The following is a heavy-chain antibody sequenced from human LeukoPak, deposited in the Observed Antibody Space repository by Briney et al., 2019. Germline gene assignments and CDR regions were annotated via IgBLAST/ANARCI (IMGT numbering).Heavy chain of an antibody. CDR2: IYTSGST. D-gene: IGHD2-15*01. CDR3: AREGASCSGGSCYSYYYYYYYMDV. Sequence: SETLSLTCTVSGGSISSSSYYWSWIRQPAGKGLEWIGRIYTSGSTNYNPSLKSRVTMSVDTSKNQFSLKLSSVTAADTAVYYCAREGASCSGGSCYSYYYYYYYMDVWGKGTTVTVSS. V-gene: IGHV4-61*02. CDR1: GGSISSSSYY. J-gene: IGHJ6*03.